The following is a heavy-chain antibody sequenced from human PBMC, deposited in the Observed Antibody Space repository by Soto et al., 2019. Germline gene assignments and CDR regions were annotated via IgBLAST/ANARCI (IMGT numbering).Heavy chain of an antibody. CDR2: IYYSGST. CDR3: ARPTAHPLWFGESYYMDV. J-gene: IGHJ6*03. CDR1: GGSISSSSYY. V-gene: IGHV4-39*01. Sequence: QLQLQESGPGLVKPSETLSLTCTVSGGSISSSSYYWGWIRQPPGKGLEWLGSIYYSGSTYYNPSLTSRVPVAVDTSKNQFSLKLSSVTAADTAVYYCARPTAHPLWFGESYYMDVWGKGTTVTVSS. D-gene: IGHD3-10*01.